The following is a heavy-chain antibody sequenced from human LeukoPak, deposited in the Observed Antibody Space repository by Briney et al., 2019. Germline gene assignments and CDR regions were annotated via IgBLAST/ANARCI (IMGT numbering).Heavy chain of an antibody. CDR2: IYYTGST. J-gene: IGHJ4*02. CDR1: GGSIKYYH. CDR3: ARFKGSVPPYHFDS. V-gene: IGHV4-59*08. Sequence: PSETLSLTCTVSGGSIKYYHWGWIRQPPEKGLDYVAHIYYTGSTNYNPSLKSRVTISVDTSKNQFSLNLTSVTAADTAVYYCARFKGSVPPYHFDSWGQGTLVTVSS.